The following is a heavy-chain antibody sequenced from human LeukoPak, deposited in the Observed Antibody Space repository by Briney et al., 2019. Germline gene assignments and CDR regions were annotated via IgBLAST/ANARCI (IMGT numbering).Heavy chain of an antibody. J-gene: IGHJ4*02. CDR2: INHSGST. V-gene: IGHV4-34*01. CDR3: ARLLYDSSGYYYEFDY. Sequence: SETLSLTCAVYGGSFSGYYWSWIRQPPGKGLEWIGEINHSGSTSYNPSLKSRVTISVDTSKNQFSLKLGSVTAADTAVYYCARLLYDSSGYYYEFDYWGQGTLVTVSS. D-gene: IGHD3-22*01. CDR1: GGSFSGYY.